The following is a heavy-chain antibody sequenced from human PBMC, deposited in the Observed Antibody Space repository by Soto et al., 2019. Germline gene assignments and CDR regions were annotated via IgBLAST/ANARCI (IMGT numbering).Heavy chain of an antibody. D-gene: IGHD1-7*01. J-gene: IGHJ5*01. CDR2: IYYTGTT. CDR3: ATVPHAYGTNWIDS. V-gene: IGHV4-30-4*01. CDR1: EVSISSRNSY. Sequence: SETLSLTCTVSEVSISSRNSYWIWIRQAPGKGLEWLGYIYYTGTTHYNPSVKSRVTVSLDTSKGHFSLNLSSVTAADTAIYYCATVPHAYGTNWIDSWGQGTLVTVS.